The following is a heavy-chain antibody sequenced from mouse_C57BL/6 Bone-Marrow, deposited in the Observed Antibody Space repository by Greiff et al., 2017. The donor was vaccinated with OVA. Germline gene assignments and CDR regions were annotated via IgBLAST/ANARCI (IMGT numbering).Heavy chain of an antibody. V-gene: IGHV2-2*01. J-gene: IGHJ3*01. CDR1: GFSLTSYG. CDR2: IWSGGST. Sequence: VNLVESGPGLVQPSQSLSITCTVSGFSLTSYGVHWVRQSPGKGLEWLGVIWSGGSTDYNAAFISRLSISKDNSKSQVFFKMNSLQADDTAIYYCARNWDTSWFAYWGQGTLVTVSA. CDR3: ARNWDTSWFAY. D-gene: IGHD3-3*01.